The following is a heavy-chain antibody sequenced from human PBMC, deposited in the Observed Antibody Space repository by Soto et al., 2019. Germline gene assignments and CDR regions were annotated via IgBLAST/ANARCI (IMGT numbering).Heavy chain of an antibody. CDR1: GGTFSSYA. V-gene: IGHV1-69*01. J-gene: IGHJ4*02. D-gene: IGHD3-9*01. CDR3: ARDLETGLVTGPPGVY. CDR2: IIPIFGTA. Sequence: QVQLVQSGAEVKKPGSSVTVSCKASGGTFSSYAISWVRQAPGQGLEWMGGIIPIFGTANDAQKIQGRVTITADESTSTAYMELSSLRSEDTAVYYCARDLETGLVTGPPGVYWGQGTLVTVSS.